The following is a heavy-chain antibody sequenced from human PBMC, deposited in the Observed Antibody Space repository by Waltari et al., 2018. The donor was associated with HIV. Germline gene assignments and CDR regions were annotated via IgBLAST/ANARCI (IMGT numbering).Heavy chain of an antibody. Sequence: EVYLVEFGGDLLKPEGCLRLSCAASGFPINNAWVTWVRQGSGEGVEWVARIKSETDGVTTEYAAAVKGRVTISKDDSNNTLFLQMNNLKTEDTAVYYCNAEEGYGSGSYVDYWGQGTLLTVAS. V-gene: IGHV3-15*01. CDR2: IKSETDGVTT. CDR3: NAEEGYGSGSYVDY. J-gene: IGHJ4*02. D-gene: IGHD3-10*01. CDR1: GFPINNAW.